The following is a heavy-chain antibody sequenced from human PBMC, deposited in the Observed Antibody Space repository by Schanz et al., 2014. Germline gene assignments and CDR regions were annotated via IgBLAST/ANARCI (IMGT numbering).Heavy chain of an antibody. V-gene: IGHV4-34*01. J-gene: IGHJ6*02. Sequence: VQLQQWGAGRLRPAETLSLTCAVYGGSVSGYFWTWIRQSPRKGLEWIGEINYSGSAHYNPSLTSRLTISMDASKIQLSLKMKSVSAADTAVYYCARGGRYCSGGGCHYPYNYYGMDVWGQGTTXTVSS. CDR3: ARGGRYCSGGGCHYPYNYYGMDV. CDR2: INYSGSA. CDR1: GGSVSGYF. D-gene: IGHD2-15*01.